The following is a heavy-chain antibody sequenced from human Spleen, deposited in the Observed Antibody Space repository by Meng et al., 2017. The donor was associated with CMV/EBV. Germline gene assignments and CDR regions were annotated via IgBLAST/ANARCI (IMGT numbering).Heavy chain of an antibody. D-gene: IGHD1-26*01. CDR1: GGSVSSGSHY. CDR2: ISYTGKT. J-gene: IGHJ4*02. Sequence: GSLRLSCTVSGGSVSSGSHYWTWIRQSPGKGLEWIGYISYTGKTNYNPSLKSRVTISVHTSKNQFSLNLISVTAADTAVYYCARVGTYSGTYPTGYFDSWGQGTLVTVSS. V-gene: IGHV4-61*01. CDR3: ARVGTYSGTYPTGYFDS.